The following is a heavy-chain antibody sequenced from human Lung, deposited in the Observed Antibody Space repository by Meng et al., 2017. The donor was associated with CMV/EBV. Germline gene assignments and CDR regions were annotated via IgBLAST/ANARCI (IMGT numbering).Heavy chain of an antibody. Sequence: SXAASGFTFSSYAMSWVRQAPGKGLEWVSAISGSGGSTYYADSVKGRFTISRDNSKNTLYLQMNSLRAEDTAVYYCAKAGCSSTSCYGWYFDLWGRGTLVTVSS. D-gene: IGHD2-2*01. CDR2: ISGSGGST. V-gene: IGHV3-23*01. CDR1: GFTFSSYA. CDR3: AKAGCSSTSCYGWYFDL. J-gene: IGHJ2*01.